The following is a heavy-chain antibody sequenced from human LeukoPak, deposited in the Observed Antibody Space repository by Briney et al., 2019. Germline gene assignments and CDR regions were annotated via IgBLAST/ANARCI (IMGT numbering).Heavy chain of an antibody. J-gene: IGHJ4*02. CDR3: AKYLAATGESHLDY. Sequence: SETLSLTCTVSGASISGYYWSWIRQPPGKGLEWIGYIYYSGSTNYKPSLKSRVTMSVDTSKNQFSLNLSSVTAADTAVYYCAKYLAATGESHLDYWGQGTLVTVSS. D-gene: IGHD6-13*01. CDR1: GASISGYY. CDR2: IYYSGST. V-gene: IGHV4-59*03.